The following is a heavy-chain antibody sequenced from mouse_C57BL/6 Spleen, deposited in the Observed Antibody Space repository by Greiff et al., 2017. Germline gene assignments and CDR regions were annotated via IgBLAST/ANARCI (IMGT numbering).Heavy chain of an antibody. CDR1: GYSFTGYY. CDR3: ARDYDGDY. D-gene: IGHD2-3*01. CDR2: INPSTGGT. Sequence: EVQGVESGPELVKPGASVKISCKASGYSFTGYYMNWVKQSPEKSLEWIGEINPSTGGTTYNQKFKAKATLTVDKSSSTAYMQLKSLTSEDSAVYYCARDYDGDYWGQGTTLTVSS. V-gene: IGHV1-42*01. J-gene: IGHJ2*01.